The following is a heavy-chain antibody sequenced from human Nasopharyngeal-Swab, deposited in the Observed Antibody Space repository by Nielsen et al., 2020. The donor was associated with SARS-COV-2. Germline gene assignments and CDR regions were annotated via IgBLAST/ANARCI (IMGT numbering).Heavy chain of an antibody. CDR3: AKGTWVGVVITSTTRFDY. CDR2: LSGSGGST. V-gene: IGHV3-23*01. Sequence: GGSLRLSCAASGFTFSSYAMSWVRQAPGKGLEWVSALSGSGGSTYYADSVKGRFTISRDNSKNTLYLQMNSLRAEDTAVYYCAKGTWVGVVITSTTRFDYWGQGTLVTVSS. J-gene: IGHJ4*02. CDR1: GFTFSSYA. D-gene: IGHD3-22*01.